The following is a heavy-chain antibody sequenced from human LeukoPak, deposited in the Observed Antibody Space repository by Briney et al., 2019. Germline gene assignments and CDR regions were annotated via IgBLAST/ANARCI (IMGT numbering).Heavy chain of an antibody. D-gene: IGHD4-17*01. V-gene: IGHV1-2*06. J-gene: IGHJ5*02. Sequence: ASVKVSCKASGYTFTGYFMHWVRRAPGQGLEWMGRINSNTGGTTYAQKFQGRVTMTRDTSITTAHMELSRLKSDDTAVYYCARGQPYGDYNWFDLWGQGALVTVSS. CDR3: ARGQPYGDYNWFDL. CDR2: INSNTGGT. CDR1: GYTFTGYF.